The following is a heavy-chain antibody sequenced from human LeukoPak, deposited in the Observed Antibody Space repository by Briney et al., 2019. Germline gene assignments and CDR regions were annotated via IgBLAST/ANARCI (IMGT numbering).Heavy chain of an antibody. V-gene: IGHV1-2*02. J-gene: IGHJ4*02. Sequence: GDSVKVSCKASGYTFSGTGQYLYWLRQAPGQGLECMGWIYPNSGATAYAQQFQGRVAMTRDTSINTAYMELSRLRPDDTAVYYCARDGPAQMVDFDYWGQGALVTVSS. CDR3: ARDGPAQMVDFDY. CDR2: IYPNSGAT. D-gene: IGHD3-10*01. CDR1: GYTFSGTGQY.